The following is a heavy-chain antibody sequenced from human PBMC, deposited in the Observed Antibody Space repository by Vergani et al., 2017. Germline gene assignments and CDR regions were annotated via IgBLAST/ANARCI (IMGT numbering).Heavy chain of an antibody. CDR1: GYTFTSYG. CDR3: ARDPGVWFGEIGPYNWFDP. CDR2: ISAYNGNT. J-gene: IGHJ5*02. D-gene: IGHD3-10*01. V-gene: IGHV1-18*01. Sequence: QVQLVQSGAEVKKPGASVKVSCKASGYTFTSYGISWVRLAPGQGLEWMGWISAYNGNTNYAQKLQGRVTMTTDTSTSTAYMELRSLRSDDTAVYYCARDPGVWFGEIGPYNWFDPWGQGTLVTVSS.